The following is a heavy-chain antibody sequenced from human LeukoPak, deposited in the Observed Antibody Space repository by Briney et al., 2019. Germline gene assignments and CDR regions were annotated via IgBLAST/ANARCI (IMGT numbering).Heavy chain of an antibody. V-gene: IGHV1-46*01. CDR2: INPSGDNT. CDR1: GYTFTGYY. CDR3: ARGLDYGDD. Sequence: ASVKVSCKASGYTFTGYYTHWVRQAPGQGLEWMGIINPSGDNTNYAQKVQGRVTMTRGTSTGTDYMELSSLRSEDTAVYYCARGLDYGDDWGQGTLVTVSS. J-gene: IGHJ4*02.